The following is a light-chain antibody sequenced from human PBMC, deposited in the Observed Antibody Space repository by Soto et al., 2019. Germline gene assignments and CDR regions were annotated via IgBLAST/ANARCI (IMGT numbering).Light chain of an antibody. CDR2: DVS. Sequence: QSALTQPRSVSGSPGQSVTISCTGTSSDVGGYNYVSWYQQHPGKAPKLMIYDVSKRPSGVPDRFSGSKSGNKASLTISGLQAEDEADYYCCSYAGSPYVVFGGGTKLTVL. CDR1: SSDVGGYNY. CDR3: CSYAGSPYVV. V-gene: IGLV2-11*01. J-gene: IGLJ2*01.